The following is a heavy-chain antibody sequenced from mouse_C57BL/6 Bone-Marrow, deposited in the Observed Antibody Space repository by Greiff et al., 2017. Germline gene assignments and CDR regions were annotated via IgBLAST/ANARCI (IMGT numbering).Heavy chain of an antibody. CDR1: GYSFTGYY. Sequence: VQLTESGPELVKPGASVKISCKASGYSFTGYYMNWVKQSPEKSLEWIGEINPSTGGTTYNQKFKAKATLTVDKSSSTAYMQLKSLTSEDSAVYYCARFWDYFDYWGQGTTLTVSS. D-gene: IGHD4-1*01. V-gene: IGHV1-42*01. CDR2: INPSTGGT. CDR3: ARFWDYFDY. J-gene: IGHJ2*01.